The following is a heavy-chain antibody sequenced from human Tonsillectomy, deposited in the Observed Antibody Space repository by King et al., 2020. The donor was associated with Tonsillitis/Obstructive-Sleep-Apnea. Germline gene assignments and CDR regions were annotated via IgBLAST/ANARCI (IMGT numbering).Heavy chain of an antibody. D-gene: IGHD2-8*01. CDR2: ISYDGSNK. V-gene: IGHV3-30*04. Sequence: VQLVESGGGVVQPGRSLRLSCAASGFTFSSYAMHWVRQAPGKGLEWVAVISYDGSNKYYADSVKGRFTISRDNSKNTLYLKMNSLRAEDTAVYYCARGRCSAGPSRYYSSYGMDVWGQGTTVTVSS. CDR3: ARGRCSAGPSRYYSSYGMDV. CDR1: GFTFSSYA. J-gene: IGHJ6*02.